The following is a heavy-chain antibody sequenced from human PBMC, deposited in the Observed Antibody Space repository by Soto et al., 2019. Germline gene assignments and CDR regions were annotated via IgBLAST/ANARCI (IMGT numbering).Heavy chain of an antibody. V-gene: IGHV6-1*01. Sequence: QVQLQQSGPGLVKPSQTLSLTCAISGDSVSSNNVAWNWVRQSPSRGLEWLGRTYYTSKWNYDYAVSVKSRISVAPDTSKNQFSLQVNFVTPEDTAVYYCASGRNSAFDYWGQGTLVTVSS. CDR2: TYYTSKWNY. J-gene: IGHJ4*02. CDR3: ASGRNSAFDY. CDR1: GDSVSSNNVA. D-gene: IGHD1-26*01.